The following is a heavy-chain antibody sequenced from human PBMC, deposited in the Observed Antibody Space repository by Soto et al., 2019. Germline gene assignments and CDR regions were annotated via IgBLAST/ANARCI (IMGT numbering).Heavy chain of an antibody. J-gene: IGHJ6*02. CDR2: ISYDGSNK. V-gene: IGHV3-30*18. CDR3: AKDLLVVVAATPIYYYYGMDV. Sequence: PGGSLRLSCAASGFTFSSYGMHWVRQAPGKGLEWVAVISYDGSNKYYADSVKGRFTISRDNSKNTLYLQMNSLRAEDTAVYYCAKDLLVVVAATPIYYYYGMDVWGQGTTVTVSS. D-gene: IGHD2-15*01. CDR1: GFTFSSYG.